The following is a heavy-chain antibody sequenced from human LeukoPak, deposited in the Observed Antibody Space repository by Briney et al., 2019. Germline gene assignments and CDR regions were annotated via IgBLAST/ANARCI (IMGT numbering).Heavy chain of an antibody. Sequence: SETLSLACTVSGGSISSYYWSWIRQPAGKGLEWIGRIYTSGSTNYNPSLKSRVTMSVDTSKNQFSLKLSSVTAADTAVYYCAREGDCSSTSCRTTGIDYWGQGTLVTVSS. D-gene: IGHD2-2*01. CDR1: GGSISSYY. CDR3: AREGDCSSTSCRTTGIDY. J-gene: IGHJ4*02. CDR2: IYTSGST. V-gene: IGHV4-4*07.